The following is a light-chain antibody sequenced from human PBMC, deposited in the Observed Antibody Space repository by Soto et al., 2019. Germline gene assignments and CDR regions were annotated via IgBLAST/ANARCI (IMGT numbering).Light chain of an antibody. Sequence: IQLTQSPSSLSASVGVRVTITCRASQSISSWLAWYQQKPGKAPKLLIYDASSLESGVPSRFSGSGSATEFTLTISSLQPDDFATDYCQQYNSYLFGQGTKVDIK. CDR1: QSISSW. CDR2: DAS. CDR3: QQYNSYL. V-gene: IGKV1-5*01. J-gene: IGKJ1*01.